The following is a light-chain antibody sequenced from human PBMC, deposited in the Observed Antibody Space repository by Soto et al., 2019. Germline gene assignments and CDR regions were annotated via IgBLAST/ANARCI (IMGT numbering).Light chain of an antibody. V-gene: IGKV1-6*01. CDR2: AAS. Sequence: AIQMTQSPSSLSASVGDRVTITCRASQGIRNDLGWYQQKPGKAPKLLIYAASSLQSGVPSRFSGSGSGTDFTLTISSLQPEDFATYYCPQDYNYLTGFTFGPGTKVDIK. J-gene: IGKJ3*01. CDR3: PQDYNYLTGFT. CDR1: QGIRND.